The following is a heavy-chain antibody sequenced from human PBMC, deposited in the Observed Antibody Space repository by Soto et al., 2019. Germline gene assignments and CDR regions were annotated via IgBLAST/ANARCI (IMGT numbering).Heavy chain of an antibody. CDR2: ISYDGVNK. Sequence: PGGSLRLSCAASGFTFSTYGMHWVRQAPGKGLEWVAVISYDGVNKYYADSVKGRFTISRDNSKNTLYLQMNSLRAEDTAVYYCAKSVYNWNDGFFDYWGQGRMVTVSS. CDR3: AKSVYNWNDGFFDY. D-gene: IGHD1-1*01. J-gene: IGHJ4*02. CDR1: GFTFSTYG. V-gene: IGHV3-30*18.